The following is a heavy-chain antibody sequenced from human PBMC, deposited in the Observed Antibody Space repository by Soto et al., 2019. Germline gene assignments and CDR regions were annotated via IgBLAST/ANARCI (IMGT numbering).Heavy chain of an antibody. J-gene: IGHJ5*02. Sequence: ASVKVSCKASGYTFTSYAMHWVRQAPGQRLEWMGWINADNGNTKYAQKVQGRVTMTTDTSTSTAYMELRSLRSDDTAVYYCARGVGSGSYYNQYNWFDPWGQGTLVTV. CDR1: GYTFTSYA. D-gene: IGHD3-10*01. CDR3: ARGVGSGSYYNQYNWFDP. CDR2: INADNGNT. V-gene: IGHV1-3*01.